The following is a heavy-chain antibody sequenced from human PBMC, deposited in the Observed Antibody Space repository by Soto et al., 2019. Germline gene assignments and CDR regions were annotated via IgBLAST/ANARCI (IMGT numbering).Heavy chain of an antibody. CDR3: TRGTIAAFDI. CDR2: ISWNSGNI. D-gene: IGHD6-13*01. V-gene: IGHV3-9*01. CDR1: GFTFDDYA. Sequence: QLVESGGGLVQPGRSLRLSCEGSGFTFDDYAMEWVRQAPGKGLEWVSGISWNSGNIEYADSVKGRFTISRDNAKNSLYLQMNSLRAEDTALYFCTRGTIAAFDIWGQGTMVTVSS. J-gene: IGHJ3*02.